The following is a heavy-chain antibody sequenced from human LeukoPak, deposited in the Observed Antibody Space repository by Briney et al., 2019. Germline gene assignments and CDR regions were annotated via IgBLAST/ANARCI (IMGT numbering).Heavy chain of an antibody. V-gene: IGHV3-21*01. CDR3: ARMVRGVIYGAFDI. D-gene: IGHD3-10*01. CDR2: ISSSSSYI. Sequence: GGSLRLSCAASGFTFSSYSMNWVRQAPGKGLEWVSSISSSSSYIYYADSVKGRFTIFRDNAKNSLYLQMNSLRAEDTAVYYCARMVRGVIYGAFDIWGQGTMVTVSS. CDR1: GFTFSSYS. J-gene: IGHJ3*02.